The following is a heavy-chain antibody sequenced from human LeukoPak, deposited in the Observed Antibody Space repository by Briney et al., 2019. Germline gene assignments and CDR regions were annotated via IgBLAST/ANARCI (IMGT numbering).Heavy chain of an antibody. J-gene: IGHJ6*04. Sequence: GGSLRLSCAASGFTFSSYGMSWVRQAPGNGLEWVSAIGSSGGTTYYADSAKGRFTISRDNSKNTLYLQMNSLRAEDTAVYYCAELGITMIGGVWGKGTTVTISS. CDR1: GFTFSSYG. CDR2: IGSSGGTT. D-gene: IGHD3-10*02. CDR3: AELGITMIGGV. V-gene: IGHV3-23*01.